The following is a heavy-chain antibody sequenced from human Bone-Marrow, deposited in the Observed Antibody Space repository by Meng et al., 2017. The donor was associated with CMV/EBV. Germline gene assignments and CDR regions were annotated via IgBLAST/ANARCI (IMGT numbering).Heavy chain of an antibody. CDR2: ISYDGSNK. J-gene: IGHJ6*02. V-gene: IGHV3-30-3*01. Sequence: GESLKTSCSASGFTFSSYAMHWVRQAPGKGLEWVAVISYDGSNKYYADSVKGRFTISRYNSKNTLYLQMSSLRAEDTAGYYCAGGYSRSWWSGFGSYYYYGMDFCGRGTTVTVSS. CDR1: GFTFSSYA. D-gene: IGHD6-13*01. CDR3: AGGYSRSWWSGFGSYYYYGMDF.